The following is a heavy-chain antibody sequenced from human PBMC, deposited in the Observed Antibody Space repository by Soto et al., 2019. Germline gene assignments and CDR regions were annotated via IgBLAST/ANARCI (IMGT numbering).Heavy chain of an antibody. V-gene: IGHV3-23*01. Sequence: GGSLRLSCAASGFAVDNYAMTWVRQAPGKGLEWVSCVGGSGDSTYYADSVKGRFTISRDTSKNTLYLQMNSLRPDDTAVYFCAKGQGYYYDSSGYTFDYWGQGTLVTVSS. CDR2: VGGSGDST. CDR1: GFAVDNYA. J-gene: IGHJ4*02. CDR3: AKGQGYYYDSSGYTFDY. D-gene: IGHD3-22*01.